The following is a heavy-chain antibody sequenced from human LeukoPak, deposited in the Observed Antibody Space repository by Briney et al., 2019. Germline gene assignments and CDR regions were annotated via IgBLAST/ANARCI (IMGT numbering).Heavy chain of an antibody. CDR3: AKDSTSSIAAAGNDY. CDR2: ISWNSGSI. J-gene: IGHJ4*02. Sequence: PGGSLRLSCAASGFTFDDYAMHWVRQAPGKGLEWVSGISWNSGSIGYADSVKGRFTISRDNAKNSLYLQMNSLRAEDTALYYCAKDSTSSIAAAGNDYWGQGTLVTVSS. CDR1: GFTFDDYA. D-gene: IGHD6-13*01. V-gene: IGHV3-9*01.